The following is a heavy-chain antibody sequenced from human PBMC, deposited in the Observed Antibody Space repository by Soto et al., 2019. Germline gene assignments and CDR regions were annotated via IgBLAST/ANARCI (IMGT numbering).Heavy chain of an antibody. Sequence: QVQLQESGPGLVKPSETLSLTCTVSGGSISSYYWSWIRQPPGKGLEWIGYIYYSGSTNYNPSLKSRVTISVDTSKNQFSLKLSSVTAADTAVYYCARDTGGIVATITSDYYYGMDVW. CDR1: GGSISSYY. V-gene: IGHV4-59*01. CDR2: IYYSGST. CDR3: ARDTGGIVATITSDYYYGMDV. J-gene: IGHJ6*01. D-gene: IGHD5-12*01.